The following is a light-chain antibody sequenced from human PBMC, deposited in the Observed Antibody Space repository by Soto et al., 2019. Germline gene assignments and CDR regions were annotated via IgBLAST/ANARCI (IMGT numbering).Light chain of an antibody. V-gene: IGKV1-5*01. CDR1: QSISSW. CDR3: QQYYSYPWT. J-gene: IGKJ1*01. Sequence: DIQMTQSPSTLSASVGDRVTITCRASQSISSWLAWYQHKPGKAPKILIYDASSLESGVPSRFSGSGSGTEFTLTISSLQPDDFATYYCQQYYSYPWTFGQGTKVDIK. CDR2: DAS.